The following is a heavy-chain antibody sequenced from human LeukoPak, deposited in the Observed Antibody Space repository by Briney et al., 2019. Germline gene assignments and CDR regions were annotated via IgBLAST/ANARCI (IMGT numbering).Heavy chain of an antibody. J-gene: IGHJ5*02. V-gene: IGHV4-31*03. CDR2: IYYSGST. CDR3: ARDGYGDLRGFDP. D-gene: IGHD4-17*01. CDR1: GGFISSGGYY. Sequence: SQTLSLPCTVSGGFISSGGYYWSWIRQHPGKGLEWIGYIYYSGSTYYNPSLKSRVTISVDTSKNQFSLKLSSVTAADTAVYYCARDGYGDLRGFDPWGQGTLVTVSS.